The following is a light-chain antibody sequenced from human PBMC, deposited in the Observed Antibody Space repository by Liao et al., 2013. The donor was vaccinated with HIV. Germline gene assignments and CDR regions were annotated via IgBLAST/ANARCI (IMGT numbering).Light chain of an antibody. CDR3: QVWDSYSDHVL. Sequence: SYVVTQPPSVSVSPGQTATITCSGDKLGEKYASWYQQKPGQSPVLVIYEDTKRPSGIPGRFSGSNSGNTATLTISRVEAGDEADYYCQVWDSYSDHVLFGGGTKLTVL. CDR2: EDT. CDR1: KLGEKY. V-gene: IGLV3-1*01. J-gene: IGLJ2*01.